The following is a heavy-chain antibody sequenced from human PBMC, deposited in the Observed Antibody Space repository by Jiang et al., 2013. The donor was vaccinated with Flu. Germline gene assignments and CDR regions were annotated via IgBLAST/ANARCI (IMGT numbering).Heavy chain of an antibody. J-gene: IGHJ6*04. V-gene: IGHV3-23*04. CDR3: AKHGRCTSCYASRDYYYYGMDV. D-gene: IGHD2-2*01. Sequence: VQLVESGGGLVQPGGSLRLSCAASGFTFSSYAMSWVRQAPGKGLEWVSAISGSGGSTYYADSVKGRFTISRDNSKNTLYLQMNSLRAEDTAVYYCAKHGRCTSCYASRDYYYYGMDVWAKDHG. CDR1: GFTFSSYA. CDR2: ISGSGGST.